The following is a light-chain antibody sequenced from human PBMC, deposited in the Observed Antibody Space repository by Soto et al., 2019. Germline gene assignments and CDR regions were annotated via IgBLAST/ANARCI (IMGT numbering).Light chain of an antibody. V-gene: IGLV1-40*01. CDR2: GNN. J-gene: IGLJ2*01. Sequence: QSVLTQPPSVSGAPGQRVTISCPGTSSNIGADYNVHWYRQLPGTAPKLLIYGNNHRPSGVPDRFSGSKSGPSASLAITGLQTEDEADYYCQSYDTGLRGMIFGGGTKLTVL. CDR1: SSNIGADYN. CDR3: QSYDTGLRGMI.